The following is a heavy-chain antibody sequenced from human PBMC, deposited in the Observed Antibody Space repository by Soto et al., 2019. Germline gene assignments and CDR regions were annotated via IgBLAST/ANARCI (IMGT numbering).Heavy chain of an antibody. J-gene: IGHJ3*02. CDR3: ARDPGALDAFDI. D-gene: IGHD3-10*01. Sequence: SLRLSCAASGFPFSSYWMHWVRQAPGKGLVWVSRINSDGSSTSYADSVKGRFTISRDNAKNTLYPQMNSLRAEDTAVYYCARDPGALDAFDIWGQGTMVTVSS. CDR1: GFPFSSYW. V-gene: IGHV3-74*01. CDR2: INSDGSST.